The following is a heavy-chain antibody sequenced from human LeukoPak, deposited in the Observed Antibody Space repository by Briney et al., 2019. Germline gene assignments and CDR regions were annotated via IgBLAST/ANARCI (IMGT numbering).Heavy chain of an antibody. D-gene: IGHD2-2*02. V-gene: IGHV1-69*13. CDR1: GYTFTSYG. CDR2: IIPIFGTA. CDR3: ARVGCSSTSCYTVWFDP. J-gene: IGHJ5*02. Sequence: SVKVSCKASGYTFTSYGVSWVRQAPGQGLEWMGGIIPIFGTANYAQKFQGRVTITADESTSTAYMELSSLRSEDTAVYYCARVGCSSTSCYTVWFDPWGQGTLVTVSS.